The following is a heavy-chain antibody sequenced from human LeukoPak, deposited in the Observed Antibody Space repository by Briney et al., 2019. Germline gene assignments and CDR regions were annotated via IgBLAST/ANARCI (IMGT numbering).Heavy chain of an antibody. D-gene: IGHD3-22*01. Sequence: GGSLRLSCAASGFTFSSYWMNWVRQAPGKGLEWVANVKQDGSEKYYVDSVKGRFTISRDNAKNSLYLQMNSLRAEDTAVYYCARGVDYYDSSGYYDYWGQGTLVTVSS. J-gene: IGHJ4*02. CDR1: GFTFSSYW. V-gene: IGHV3-7*01. CDR2: VKQDGSEK. CDR3: ARGVDYYDSSGYYDY.